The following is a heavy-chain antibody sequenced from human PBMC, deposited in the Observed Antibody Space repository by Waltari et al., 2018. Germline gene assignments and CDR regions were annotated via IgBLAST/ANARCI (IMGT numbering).Heavy chain of an antibody. CDR3: ATDPSYYGSGTYWAGWFDP. J-gene: IGHJ5*02. V-gene: IGHV4-38-2*02. CDR1: GYSIRSTYY. CDR2: IFHSGST. Sequence: VQLQESGPGLVKPSETLSLTCTVSGYSIRSTYYWGWIRQSPGKGLEWIGSIFHSGSTYYNPSLKSRVTISVDTSKNQFSLKLSSVTAADTAVYYCATDPSYYGSGTYWAGWFDPWGQGTLVTVSS. D-gene: IGHD3-10*01.